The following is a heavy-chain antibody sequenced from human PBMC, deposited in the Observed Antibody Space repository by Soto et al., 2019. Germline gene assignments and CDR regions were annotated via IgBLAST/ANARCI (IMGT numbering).Heavy chain of an antibody. V-gene: IGHV4-30-4*01. CDR2: IYYSGTT. CDR1: GDSINSADYY. Sequence: PSETLSLTCTVSGDSINSADYYWSWIRQPPGKGLEWIGYIYYSGTTYYNPSLESRVTISVDTSKNHFSPKLSSVTAADMAVYYCAGRVGHYDSSGYYHNGVFDYWGQGTLVTVSS. J-gene: IGHJ4*02. D-gene: IGHD3-22*01. CDR3: AGRVGHYDSSGYYHNGVFDY.